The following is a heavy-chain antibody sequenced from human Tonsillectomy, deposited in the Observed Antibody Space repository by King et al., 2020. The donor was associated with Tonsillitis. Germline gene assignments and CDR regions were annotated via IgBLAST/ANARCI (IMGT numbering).Heavy chain of an antibody. CDR2: MNPNSGGT. Sequence: VQLVESGAEVKKPGASVKVSCKASGYTFTGYYMHWVRQAPGQGLEWMGWMNPNSGGTNLAQKFQGRVTMTWDTSISTAYIDLSRLRSDDTAVYYCARVPGRRPLSYDSSGLQMSDYYYGLDVWGQGTTVTVSS. CDR1: GYTFTGYY. J-gene: IGHJ6*02. D-gene: IGHD3-22*01. CDR3: ARVPGRRPLSYDSSGLQMSDYYYGLDV. V-gene: IGHV1-2*02.